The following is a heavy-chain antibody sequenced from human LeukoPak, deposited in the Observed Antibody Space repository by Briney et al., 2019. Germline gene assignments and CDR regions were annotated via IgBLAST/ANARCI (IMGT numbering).Heavy chain of an antibody. CDR3: ARLARYSWSPISPLYYYYMDV. CDR2: INAGNGNT. Sequence: GASVKVSCKASGYTFTSYVMHWVRQAPGQRLEWMGWINAGNGNTKYSQEFQGRVTMTRDMSTSTVYLELSSLRSEDTAVYYCARLARYSWSPISPLYYYYMDVWGKGTTVTVSS. V-gene: IGHV1-3*03. CDR1: GYTFTSYV. J-gene: IGHJ6*03. D-gene: IGHD1-26*01.